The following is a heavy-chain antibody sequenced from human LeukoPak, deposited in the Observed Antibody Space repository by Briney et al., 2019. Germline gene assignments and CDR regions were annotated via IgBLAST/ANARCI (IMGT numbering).Heavy chain of an antibody. CDR1: GYTFTSYD. CDR2: MNPNSGNT. V-gene: IGHV1-8*03. J-gene: IGHJ5*02. CDR3: ARGGYRRWRFDP. D-gene: IGHD5-24*01. Sequence: ASVKVSCKASGYTFTSYDINWVRQATGQGLEWMGWMNPNSGNTGYAQKFQGRVTITRNTSISTAYMELSSLRSEDTAVYYCARGGYRRWRFDPWGQGTLVTVSS.